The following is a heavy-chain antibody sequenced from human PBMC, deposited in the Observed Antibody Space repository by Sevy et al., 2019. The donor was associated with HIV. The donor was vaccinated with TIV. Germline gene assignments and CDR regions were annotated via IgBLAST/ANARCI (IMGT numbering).Heavy chain of an antibody. Sequence: GGSLRLSCAGSGFSFSTYAMHWVRQAPGEGLEWVAVISYDGDNKYYADSVKGQFTISRDNAKNTVYLQMNSLRADDTAVYYCAKFDSSGYYHPFDYWGQGTLVTVSS. V-gene: IGHV3-30*18. D-gene: IGHD3-22*01. CDR1: GFSFSTYA. CDR3: AKFDSSGYYHPFDY. CDR2: ISYDGDNK. J-gene: IGHJ4*02.